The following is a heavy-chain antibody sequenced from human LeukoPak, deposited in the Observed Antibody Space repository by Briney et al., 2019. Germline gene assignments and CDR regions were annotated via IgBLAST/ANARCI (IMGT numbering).Heavy chain of an antibody. CDR3: ARGKPQGMAMVTLCFDY. Sequence: KPGGSLRLSCAASGFTFSSYSMNWVRQAPGKGLEWVSSISSSSSYMYYADSVKGRFTISRDNAKNSLYLQMNSLRAEDTAVYYCARGKPQGMAMVTLCFDYWGQGTLVTVSS. V-gene: IGHV3-21*01. D-gene: IGHD5-18*01. J-gene: IGHJ4*02. CDR1: GFTFSSYS. CDR2: ISSSSSYM.